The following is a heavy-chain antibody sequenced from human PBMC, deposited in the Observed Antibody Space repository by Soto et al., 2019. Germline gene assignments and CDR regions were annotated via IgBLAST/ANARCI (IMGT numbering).Heavy chain of an antibody. CDR1: GFTFTRYS. CDR2: IISTTNYI. J-gene: IGHJ4*02. CDR3: ARESEDLTSNFDY. V-gene: IGHV3-21*06. Sequence: VGSLRLSCAASGFTFTRYSMNWVRQAPGKGLEWVSSIISTTNYIYYGDSMKGRFTISGDNAKNSLYLEMNSLRAEDTAVYYCARESEDLTSNFDYWGQGTLVTVS.